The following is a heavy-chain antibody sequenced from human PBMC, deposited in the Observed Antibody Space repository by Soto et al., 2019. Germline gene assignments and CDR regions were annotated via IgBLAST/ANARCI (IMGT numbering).Heavy chain of an antibody. J-gene: IGHJ5*02. CDR1: GGSISSYY. CDR3: ARGGGAMGRAHWFDP. Sequence: SETLSLTCTVSGGSISSYYWSWILQPPGKGLEWIGEINHSGSTNYNPSLKSRVTISVDTSKNQFSLKLSSVTAADTAVYYCARGGGAMGRAHWFDPWGQGTLVTVSS. CDR2: INHSGST. D-gene: IGHD3-10*01. V-gene: IGHV4-34*01.